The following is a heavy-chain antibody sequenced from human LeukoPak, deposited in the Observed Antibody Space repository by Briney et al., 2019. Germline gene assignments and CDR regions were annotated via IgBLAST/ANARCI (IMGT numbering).Heavy chain of an antibody. J-gene: IGHJ4*02. CDR1: GYTFTNYA. CDR2: ISVYNGNT. V-gene: IGHV1-18*01. CDR3: ARDSNYYYDSSGYYLNFDY. D-gene: IGHD3-22*01. Sequence: ASVKVSCKASGYTFTNYAISWVRQAPGQGLEWMGWISVYNGNTNYAQKLQGRVTMTTDTSTSTAYMELRSLRSDDTAVYYCARDSNYYYDSSGYYLNFDYWGQGTLVTVSS.